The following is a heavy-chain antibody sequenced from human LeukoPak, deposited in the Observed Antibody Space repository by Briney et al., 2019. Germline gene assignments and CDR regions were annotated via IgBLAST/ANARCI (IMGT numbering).Heavy chain of an antibody. CDR2: IYSGGST. CDR3: ARDGGKWELLFGY. D-gene: IGHD1-26*01. V-gene: IGHV3-53*01. Sequence: PGGSLRLSCAASGFTVSNNYMSWVRQAPGKGLQWVSIIYSGGSTYYADSAKGRLTISRDNSKNTLYLQMNSLRAEDTAVYYCARDGGKWELLFGYWGQGTLVTVSS. CDR1: GFTVSNNY. J-gene: IGHJ4*02.